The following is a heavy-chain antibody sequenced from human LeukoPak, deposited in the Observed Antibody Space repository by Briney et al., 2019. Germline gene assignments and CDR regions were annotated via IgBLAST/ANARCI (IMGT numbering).Heavy chain of an antibody. CDR1: GYTFTSYG. V-gene: IGHV1-18*01. J-gene: IGHJ4*02. CDR2: ISAYNGNT. Sequence: GASVNVSCTASGYTFTSYGTSWVRQAPGQGLEWMGWISAYNGNTTYAQKLRGRVTMTTDTSTSTAYMELRSLRSDDTAVYYCARLAVAGTYYFDYWGQGTLVTVSS. D-gene: IGHD6-19*01. CDR3: ARLAVAGTYYFDY.